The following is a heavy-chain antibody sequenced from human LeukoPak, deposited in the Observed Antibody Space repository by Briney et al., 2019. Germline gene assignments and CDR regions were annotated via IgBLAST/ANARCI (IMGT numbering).Heavy chain of an antibody. J-gene: IGHJ6*03. D-gene: IGHD6-13*01. CDR3: ARDIAAAAGAYYYYYMDV. CDR2: INPNSGGT. CDR1: GYTFIGYY. V-gene: IGHV1-2*02. Sequence: ASVKVSCKASGYTFIGYYMHWVRQAPGQGLEWMGWINPNSGGTNYAQKFQGGVTMTRDTSISTAYMELSRLRSDDTAVYYCARDIAAAAGAYYYYYMDVWGKGTTVTVSS.